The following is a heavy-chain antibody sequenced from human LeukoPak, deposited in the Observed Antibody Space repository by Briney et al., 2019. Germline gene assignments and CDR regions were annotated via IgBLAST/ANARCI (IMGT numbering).Heavy chain of an antibody. J-gene: IGHJ5*02. V-gene: IGHV4-34*01. CDR2: INHSGST. CDR3: AQGHDYGDYLNWFDP. D-gene: IGHD4-17*01. Sequence: SETLSLTCAVHGGSFSDYYWSWIRQPPGKGLEWIGEINHSGSTNYNPSLKSRVTISVDTSKNQFSLKLSSVTAADTAVYYCAQGHDYGDYLNWFDPWGQGTLVTVSS. CDR1: GGSFSDYY.